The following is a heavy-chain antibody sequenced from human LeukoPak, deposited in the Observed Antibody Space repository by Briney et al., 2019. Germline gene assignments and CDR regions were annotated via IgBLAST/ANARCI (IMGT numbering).Heavy chain of an antibody. CDR2: IYYSGST. V-gene: IGHV4-59*01. CDR3: AREVGAPRGYFDY. D-gene: IGHD1-26*01. CDR1: GGSISSYY. J-gene: IGHJ4*02. Sequence: SETLSLTCTVSGGSISSYYWSWIRQPPGKGLEWIGYIYYSGSTNYNPSLKSRVTISVDTSKNQFSLKLSSVTAADTAVYYCAREVGAPRGYFDYWGQGTLVTVSS.